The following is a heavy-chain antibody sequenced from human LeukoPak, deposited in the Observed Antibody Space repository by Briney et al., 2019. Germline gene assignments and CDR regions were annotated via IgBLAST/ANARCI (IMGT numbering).Heavy chain of an antibody. CDR2: IYYSGST. CDR1: GGSISSYY. V-gene: IGHV4-59*08. J-gene: IGHJ6*03. D-gene: IGHD3-3*01. CDR3: ARQGNEYYDFWSGTPDGYYYMDV. Sequence: SETLSLTCTVSGGSISSYYWSWIRQPPGKGLEWIGYIYYSGSTNYNPSLKSRVTISVDTSKNQFSLKLSSVTAADTAVYYCARQGNEYYDFWSGTPDGYYYMDVWGKGTTVTVSS.